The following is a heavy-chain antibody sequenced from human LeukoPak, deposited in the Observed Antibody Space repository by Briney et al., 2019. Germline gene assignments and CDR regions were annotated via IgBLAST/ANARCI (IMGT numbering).Heavy chain of an antibody. Sequence: GGSLRLSCAASGFTFSSYAMSWIRQAPGKGLEWVSGMSGSGGSTYYADSVKGRFTISRDNSKNTLYLQMNSLRAEDTAVYYCARDLRESTERLNWFDPWGQGTLVTVSS. D-gene: IGHD3-16*01. V-gene: IGHV3-23*01. CDR1: GFTFSSYA. CDR3: ARDLRESTERLNWFDP. J-gene: IGHJ5*02. CDR2: MSGSGGST.